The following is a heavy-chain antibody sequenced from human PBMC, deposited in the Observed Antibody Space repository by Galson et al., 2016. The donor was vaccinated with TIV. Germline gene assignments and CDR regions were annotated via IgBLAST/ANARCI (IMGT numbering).Heavy chain of an antibody. V-gene: IGHV3-30*18. CDR2: ISYHGINK. CDR3: AKDGATGNYHYYGMDL. Sequence: SLRLSCAASGFTFSSYGMHWVRQAPGKGLEWVAIISYHGINKDYADSVKGRFTISRDNSKNTLYLQMNSLRAEDTAVYYCAKDGATGNYHYYGMDLWGQGTTVTVSS. J-gene: IGHJ6*02. CDR1: GFTFSSYG. D-gene: IGHD1-1*01.